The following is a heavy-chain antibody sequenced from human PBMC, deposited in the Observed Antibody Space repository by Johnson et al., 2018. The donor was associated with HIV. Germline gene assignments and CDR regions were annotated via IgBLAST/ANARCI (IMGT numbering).Heavy chain of an antibody. V-gene: IGHV3-20*04. J-gene: IGHJ3*02. D-gene: IGHD1-26*01. CDR1: GFTFDDYD. Sequence: VLLVESGGGVIRPGGSLRLSCAASGFTFDDYDMSWVRQAPGKGLEWVSGIKWNGDTTSYVDSLKCRFTISRTNAKNSLYLQMNSLRGEDTALYYCARVVAFGWELNDAFDIWGQGTMVTVSS. CDR3: ARVVAFGWELNDAFDI. CDR2: IKWNGDTT.